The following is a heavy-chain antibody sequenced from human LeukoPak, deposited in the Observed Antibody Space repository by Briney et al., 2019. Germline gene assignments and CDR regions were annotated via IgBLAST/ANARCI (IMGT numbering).Heavy chain of an antibody. D-gene: IGHD3-3*01. V-gene: IGHV3-7*01. CDR3: ARAANYDFWSGYIQFYYYYYYMDV. CDR2: IKQDGSEK. Sequence: GGSLRLSCAASGFTFSSYWMSWVRQAPGKGLEWVANIKQDGSEKYYVDSVKGRFTISRDNAKNSLYLQMNSLRAEDTAVYYCARAANYDFWSGYIQFYYYYYYMDVWGKGTTVTVSS. CDR1: GFTFSSYW. J-gene: IGHJ6*03.